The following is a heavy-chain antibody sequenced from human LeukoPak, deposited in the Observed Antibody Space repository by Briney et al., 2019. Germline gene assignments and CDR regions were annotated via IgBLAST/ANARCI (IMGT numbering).Heavy chain of an antibody. D-gene: IGHD2-15*01. V-gene: IGHV4-59*08. J-gene: IGHJ5*02. CDR3: ARHPHCSGGSCYFAWFDP. Sequence: KPSETLSLTCTVSGGFISSYYWSWIRQPPGKGLEWIGYIYYSGSTNYNPSLKSRVTISVDTSKNQFSLKLSSVTAADTAVYYCARHPHCSGGSCYFAWFDPWGQGTLVTVSS. CDR2: IYYSGST. CDR1: GGFISSYY.